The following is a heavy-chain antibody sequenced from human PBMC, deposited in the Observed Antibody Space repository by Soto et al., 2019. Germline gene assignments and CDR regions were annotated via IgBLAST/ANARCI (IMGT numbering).Heavy chain of an antibody. CDR2: IYHSGST. V-gene: IGHV4-38-2*01. CDR1: GYSISSGYY. Sequence: SETLSLTCAVSGYSISSGYYWGWIRQPPGKGLEWIGSIYHSGSTYYNPSLKSRVTISVDTSKNQFSLKLSSVTAADTAVYYCARVPMVRGVICYFDYWGQGTLVTVSS. D-gene: IGHD3-10*01. J-gene: IGHJ4*02. CDR3: ARVPMVRGVICYFDY.